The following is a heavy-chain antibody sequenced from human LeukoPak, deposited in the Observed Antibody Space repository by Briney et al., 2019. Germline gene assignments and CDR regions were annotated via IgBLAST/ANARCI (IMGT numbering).Heavy chain of an antibody. CDR2: ITYDGTNK. CDR1: GFTFSSYE. CDR3: ARVSGCSGGICTALKY. V-gene: IGHV3-30*04. Sequence: GGSLRLSCAASGFTFSSYEMHWVRQDPGKGLEWVTLITYDGTNKYYADSVKGRFTVSRDNSNNTVFLQMHSLSAEDTAVYYCARVSGCSGGICTALKYWGQGTLVTVSS. J-gene: IGHJ4*02. D-gene: IGHD2-15*01.